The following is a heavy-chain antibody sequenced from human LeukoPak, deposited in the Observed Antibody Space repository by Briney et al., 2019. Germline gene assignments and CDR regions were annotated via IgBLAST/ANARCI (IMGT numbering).Heavy chain of an antibody. V-gene: IGHV4-59*01. Sequence: SETLSLTCTVSGGSIGSYYWSWIRQPPGKGLEWIGYIYSSGSTNYNPSLKSRVTISLDTSKNQFSLKLSSVTAADTAVYYCARDDAEGAFDYWGQGTLATVSS. CDR3: ARDDAEGAFDY. D-gene: IGHD3-16*01. CDR2: IYSSGST. CDR1: GGSIGSYY. J-gene: IGHJ4*02.